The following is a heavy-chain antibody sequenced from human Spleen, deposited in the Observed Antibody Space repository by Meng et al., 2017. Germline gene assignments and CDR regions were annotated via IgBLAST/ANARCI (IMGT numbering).Heavy chain of an antibody. J-gene: IGHJ4*02. CDR3: ARDLGTLGAPIIDY. V-gene: IGHV3-21*02. D-gene: IGHD1-26*01. CDR2: ISTDSRNI. CDR1: GFTFSSYH. Sequence: EVQLVASGGGLVKPGGSLRLSCAASGFTFSSYHMNWVRQAPGKGPGWVSSISTDSRNIYYADSVKGRFTISRDNAQNSLYLQMDSLRAEDTALYYCARDLGTLGAPIIDYWGQGTLVTVSS.